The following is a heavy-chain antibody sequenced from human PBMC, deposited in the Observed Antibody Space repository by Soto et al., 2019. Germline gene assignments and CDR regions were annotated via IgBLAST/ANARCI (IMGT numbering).Heavy chain of an antibody. CDR2: IIPIFGTA. J-gene: IGHJ4*02. V-gene: IGHV1-69*13. Sequence: GASVKVSCKASGGTFSSYAISWVRQAPGQGLEWMGGIIPIFGTANYAQKFQGRVTITADESTSTAYMELSSLRSEDTAVYYCASRGRDGYKYTSDYWGQGTLVTVSS. CDR1: GGTFSSYA. CDR3: ASRGRDGYKYTSDY. D-gene: IGHD5-12*01.